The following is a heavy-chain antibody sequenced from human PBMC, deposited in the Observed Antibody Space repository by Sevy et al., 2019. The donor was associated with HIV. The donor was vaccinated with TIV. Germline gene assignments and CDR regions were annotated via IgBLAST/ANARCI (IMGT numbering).Heavy chain of an antibody. D-gene: IGHD3-3*01. CDR1: GFNFSSYG. J-gene: IGHJ3*02. CDR3: AKESGSYYDFWSGYDTFDM. V-gene: IGHV3-30*18. Sequence: GGSLRLSCAASGFNFSSYGMHWVRQAPGKGLEWVAIISYAGSSKYYADSVKGRFTISRDNSKNTLYLQINSLRTEDTAVYYCAKESGSYYDFWSGYDTFDMWGQGTVVTVSS. CDR2: ISYAGSSK.